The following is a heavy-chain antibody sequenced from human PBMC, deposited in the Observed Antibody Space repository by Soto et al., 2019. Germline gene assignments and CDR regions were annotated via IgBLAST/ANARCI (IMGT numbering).Heavy chain of an antibody. CDR1: GFTFSNAW. CDR2: IKSKTDGGTT. CDR3: TTTWLLDFDY. J-gene: IGHJ4*02. V-gene: IGHV3-15*07. Sequence: EVQLVESGGGLVKPGGSLRLSCAASGFTFSNAWMNWVRQAPGKGLEWVGRIKSKTDGGTTDYAAPVKGRFTISRDDSKITPYLQMNSLRTEDTAVDYCTTTWLLDFDYLGQGPLVTVSS. D-gene: IGHD5-12*01.